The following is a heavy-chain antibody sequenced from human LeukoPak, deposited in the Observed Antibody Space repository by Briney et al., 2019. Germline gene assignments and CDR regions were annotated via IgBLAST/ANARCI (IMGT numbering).Heavy chain of an antibody. V-gene: IGHV3-21*01. Sequence: PGGSLRLSCAGSGFTFNTYTMNWVRQAPGKGLGWISSIGRTSVDKYYAASVRGRFTISRDNSKNSLYVEMSSLRAEDTAVYYCVGGDSRELWGQGTLVTVSS. CDR3: VGGDSREL. CDR1: GFTFNTYT. J-gene: IGHJ4*02. CDR2: IGRTSVDK. D-gene: IGHD3-22*01.